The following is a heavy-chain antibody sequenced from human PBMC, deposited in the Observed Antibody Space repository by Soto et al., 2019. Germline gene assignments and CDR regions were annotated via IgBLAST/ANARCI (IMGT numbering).Heavy chain of an antibody. D-gene: IGHD3-22*01. J-gene: IGHJ5*02. Sequence: QVQLVQSGAEVKKPGSSVKVSCKASGGTFSSYAITWVRQAPGQGLEWRGGIIPIFGTANYAQKFQGRVRINADASTSTAEMELRSLRSEDTAVYYCARDRGPSSGYYPYWFDPWGQGTLVTVSS. CDR2: IIPIFGTA. CDR3: ARDRGPSSGYYPYWFDP. V-gene: IGHV1-69*12. CDR1: GGTFSSYA.